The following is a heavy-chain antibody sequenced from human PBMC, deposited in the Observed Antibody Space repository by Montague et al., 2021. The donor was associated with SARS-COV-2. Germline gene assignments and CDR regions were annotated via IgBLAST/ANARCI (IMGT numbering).Heavy chain of an antibody. Sequence: SLRLSCAASGFTFSSYEMNWVRQAPGTGLEWVSYISSSGSTIYYADSVKGRFTTSRDNAKNSLYLQMNSLRAEDTAVYYCARGGTYYDFWSGYHNYYYGIDVWGQGTTVTVSS. J-gene: IGHJ6*02. CDR1: GFTFSSYE. CDR2: ISSSGSTI. D-gene: IGHD3-3*01. CDR3: ARGGTYYDFWSGYHNYYYGIDV. V-gene: IGHV3-48*03.